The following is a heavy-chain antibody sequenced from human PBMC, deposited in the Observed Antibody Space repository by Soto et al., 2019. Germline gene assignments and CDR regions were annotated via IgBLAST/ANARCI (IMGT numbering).Heavy chain of an antibody. V-gene: IGHV4-59*01. D-gene: IGHD6-13*01. Sequence: KTSETLSLTCTVSGGSISSYYWSWIRQPPGKGLEWIGYIYYSGSTNYNPSLKSRVTISVDTSKNQFSLKLSSVTAADTAVYYCAGTYSSSYYYYGMDVWGQGTTVTVSS. CDR2: IYYSGST. CDR1: GGSISSYY. J-gene: IGHJ6*02. CDR3: AGTYSSSYYYYGMDV.